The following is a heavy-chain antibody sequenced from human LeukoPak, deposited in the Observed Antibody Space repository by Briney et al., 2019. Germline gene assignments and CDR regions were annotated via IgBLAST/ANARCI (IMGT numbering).Heavy chain of an antibody. V-gene: IGHV1-69*04. D-gene: IGHD6-13*01. J-gene: IGHJ4*02. CDR3: ARDLKAAAGGGDY. CDR1: GGTFSSYA. CDR2: IIPILGIA. Sequence: SVKVSCKASGGTFSSYAISWVRQAPGQGLEWMGRIIPILGIANYAQKFQGRVTITADKSTSTAYMELSSLRSEDTAVYYCARDLKAAAGGGDYWGQGTLVTVSS.